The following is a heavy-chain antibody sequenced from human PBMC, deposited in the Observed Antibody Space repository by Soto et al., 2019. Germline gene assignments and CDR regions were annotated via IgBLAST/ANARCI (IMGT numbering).Heavy chain of an antibody. Sequence: QVQLVESGGGVVQPGRSLRLSCAASGFTFSSYGMHWVRQAPGKGLEWVAVISYDGSNKYYADSVKGRFTISRDNSTNTLSLQMNRLRAEDTAVYYCAKTVTVTWRYYYYYYMDVWGKGTTVTVSS. CDR1: GFTFSSYG. J-gene: IGHJ6*03. CDR3: AKTVTVTWRYYYYYYMDV. CDR2: ISYDGSNK. D-gene: IGHD4-17*01. V-gene: IGHV3-30*18.